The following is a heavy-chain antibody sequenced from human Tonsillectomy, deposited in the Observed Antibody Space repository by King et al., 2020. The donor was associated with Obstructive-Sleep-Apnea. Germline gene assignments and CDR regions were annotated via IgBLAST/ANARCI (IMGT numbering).Heavy chain of an antibody. CDR1: GGSISSGGYS. CDR2: IYHSGST. CDR3: RGYDSSGSIDY. V-gene: IGHV4-30-2*01. D-gene: IGHD3-22*01. J-gene: IGHJ4*02. Sequence: LQLQESGSGLVKPSQTLSLTCAVSGGSISSGGYSWSWIRQPPGKGLEWIGYIYHSGSTYYNPSLKSRVTISVDRSKNQFSLRLSSVTAADTAVYYCRGYDSSGSIDYWGQGALVTVSS.